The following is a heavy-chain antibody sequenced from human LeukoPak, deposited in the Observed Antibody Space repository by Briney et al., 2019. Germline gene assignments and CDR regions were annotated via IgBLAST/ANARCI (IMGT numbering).Heavy chain of an antibody. CDR1: GFTFSNYW. CDR2: ISTDGTNT. J-gene: IGHJ3*02. CDR3: AREYSSSSGRAFDI. Sequence: GGSLRLSCAASGFTFSNYWMHWVRRAPGKGLLWVSRISTDGTNTNYAGSVEGRFTISRDNAKNILYLEMNSLRAEDTAVYYCAREYSSSSGRAFDIWGQGTKVTVSS. V-gene: IGHV3-74*01. D-gene: IGHD6-6*01.